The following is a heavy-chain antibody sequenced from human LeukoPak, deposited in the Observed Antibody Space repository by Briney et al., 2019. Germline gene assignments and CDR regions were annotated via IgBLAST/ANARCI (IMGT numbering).Heavy chain of an antibody. J-gene: IGHJ3*01. D-gene: IGHD6-19*01. CDR3: AITYTSGSGDAFDV. V-gene: IGHV1-2*02. CDR1: GYTFIGYY. Sequence: ASVKVSCKASGYTFIGYYIHWVRQAPGQGLEWMGWINPNSGVTNYEQKFQGRVTMTRDTSISTAYMDLSRLRSDDTAVYSCAITYTSGSGDAFDVWGQGTMVAVSS. CDR2: INPNSGVT.